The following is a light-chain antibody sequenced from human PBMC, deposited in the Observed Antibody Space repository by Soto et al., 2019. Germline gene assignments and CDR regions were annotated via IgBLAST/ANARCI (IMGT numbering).Light chain of an antibody. CDR1: QAIGVY. CDR3: QNYNSAPLP. CDR2: AAS. Sequence: DIQVTQSPSSLSASLGDRVTITCRANQAIGVYFAWCQQRPWNVPKLLVYAASALQSGVPARFSGSGSGTEFSLTISSLQSQDNATYYCQNYNSAPLPCGGGTKVEI. V-gene: IGKV1-27*01. J-gene: IGKJ4*02.